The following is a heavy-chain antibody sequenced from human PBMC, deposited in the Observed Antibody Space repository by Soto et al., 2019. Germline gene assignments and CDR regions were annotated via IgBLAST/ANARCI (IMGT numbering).Heavy chain of an antibody. CDR1: GGTFSSYA. CDR2: IIPIFGTA. CDR3: ARDLGRDGYTYTRDDAFDI. J-gene: IGHJ3*02. Sequence: SVKVSCKASGGTFSSYASSWVRQAPGQGLGWMGGIIPIFGTANYAQKFQGRVTITADESTSTAYMELSSLRSEDTAVYYCARDLGRDGYTYTRDDAFDIWGQGTMVTV. D-gene: IGHD3-16*01. V-gene: IGHV1-69*13.